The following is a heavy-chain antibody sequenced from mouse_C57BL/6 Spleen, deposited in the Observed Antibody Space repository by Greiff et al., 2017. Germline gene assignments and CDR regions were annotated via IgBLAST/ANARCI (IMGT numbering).Heavy chain of an antibody. Sequence: QVQLQQSGPGLVQPSQSLSITCTVSGFSLTSYGVHWVRQSPGKGLEWLGVIWSGGSTDYNAAFISRLSISKDNSKSQVFFKMNSLQADDTAIYYCARSPYYYGSRGYFDVWGTGTTVTVSS. J-gene: IGHJ1*03. CDR3: ARSPYYYGSRGYFDV. CDR1: GFSLTSYG. D-gene: IGHD1-1*01. V-gene: IGHV2-2*01. CDR2: IWSGGST.